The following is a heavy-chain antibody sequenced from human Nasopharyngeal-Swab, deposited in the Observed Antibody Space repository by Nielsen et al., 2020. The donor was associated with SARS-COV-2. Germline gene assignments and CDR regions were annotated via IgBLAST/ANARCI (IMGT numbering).Heavy chain of an antibody. CDR2: INHSGST. CDR1: GGSFSGYY. V-gene: IGHV4-34*01. D-gene: IGHD2-15*01. Sequence: SETLSLTCAVYGGSFSGYYWSWIRQLPGKGLEWIGEINHSGSTNYNPSLKSRVTISVDTSKNQFSLKLSSVTAADTAVYYCARGPRYCSGGSCYQVFYYYMDVWGKGTTVTVSS. J-gene: IGHJ6*03. CDR3: ARGPRYCSGGSCYQVFYYYMDV.